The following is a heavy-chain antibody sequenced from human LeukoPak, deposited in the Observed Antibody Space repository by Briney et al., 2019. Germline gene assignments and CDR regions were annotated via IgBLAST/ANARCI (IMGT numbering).Heavy chain of an antibody. CDR1: GGSISSYY. Sequence: SETLSLTCTVSGGSISSYYWSWIRQPPGKGLEWIGYIYYSGSTNYNPSLKSRVTISVDTSKNQSSLKLSSVTAADTAVYYCATTRGYSYGYGMDVWGKGTTVTVSS. CDR3: ATTRGYSYGYGMDV. CDR2: IYYSGST. V-gene: IGHV4-59*08. D-gene: IGHD5-18*01. J-gene: IGHJ6*03.